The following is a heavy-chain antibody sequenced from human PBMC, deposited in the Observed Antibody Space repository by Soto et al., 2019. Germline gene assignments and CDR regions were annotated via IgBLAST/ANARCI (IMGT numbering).Heavy chain of an antibody. J-gene: IGHJ4*02. CDR2: INSDESSR. CDR1: GFTFSTYW. D-gene: IGHD2-15*01. V-gene: IGHV3-74*01. CDR3: ARAHCIGYSCPNGLWY. Sequence: GGSLRVSCVASGFTFSTYWMHWVRQVPGKGLVWVSRINSDESSRSYADAVKGRFTISRDNAKNTLYLQMNSLRAEDTAVYYCARAHCIGYSCPNGLWYWGQGTLVTVSS.